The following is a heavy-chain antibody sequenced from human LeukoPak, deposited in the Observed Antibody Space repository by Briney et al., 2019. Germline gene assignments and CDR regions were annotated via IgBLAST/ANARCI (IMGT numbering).Heavy chain of an antibody. V-gene: IGHV3-7*01. J-gene: IGHJ4*02. CDR3: ARDMLGTASISDY. CDR1: GFTFSNYW. Sequence: PGGSLRLSCAASGFTFSNYWMSWVRQAPGKGLEWVANIKQDGSEKYYVDSVKGRFTISRDNAKNSLYLQMSSLRAEDTAVYYCARDMLGTASISDYWGQGTLVTVSS. D-gene: IGHD2-8*02. CDR2: IKQDGSEK.